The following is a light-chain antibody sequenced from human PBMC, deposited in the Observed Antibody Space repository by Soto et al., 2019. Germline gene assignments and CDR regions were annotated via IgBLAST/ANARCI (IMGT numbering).Light chain of an antibody. CDR1: QGIRND. V-gene: IGKV1-6*01. J-gene: IGKJ1*01. Sequence: AIQMTQSPSSLSASVGDRVTITCRASQGIRNDLGWYQQKPGKAPKLLIYAASSLQSGVPSRFSGSGSGTDFTLTISSRQPEDFATYYCLKDYNYPWTFGQGTKVEIK. CDR3: LKDYNYPWT. CDR2: AAS.